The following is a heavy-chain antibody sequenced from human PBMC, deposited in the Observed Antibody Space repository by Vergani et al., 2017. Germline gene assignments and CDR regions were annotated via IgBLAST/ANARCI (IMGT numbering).Heavy chain of an antibody. Sequence: VQLVESGGGVVQPGESLRLSCAASGFPFSTYGMHWVRQAPGKGLEWVGRIKSKTDGGTTDYAAPVKGRFTISRDDSKNTLYLQMNSVKTEDTAVYYCTTSGDTTPYYYYYGMDVWGQGTTVTVSS. J-gene: IGHJ6*02. V-gene: IGHV3-15*01. CDR3: TTSGDTTPYYYYYGMDV. CDR1: GFPFSTYG. CDR2: IKSKTDGGTT. D-gene: IGHD1-26*01.